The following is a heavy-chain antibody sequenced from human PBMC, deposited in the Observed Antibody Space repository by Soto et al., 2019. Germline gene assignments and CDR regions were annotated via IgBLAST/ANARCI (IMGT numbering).Heavy chain of an antibody. Sequence: QEQLVESGGGVVQHGGSLRLSCTGAGFIFSDNILHWFRQAPGKSLEWLAVMTPDGDRIIYADSAKGRFTISRDNPKNTLYLQMNSLRPEDTAMYYCAIDKIRGAPDYFDSWGQGPLVSVSS. V-gene: IGHV3-30-3*01. CDR1: GFIFSDNI. D-gene: IGHD5-12*01. J-gene: IGHJ4*02. CDR3: AIDKIRGAPDYFDS. CDR2: MTPDGDRI.